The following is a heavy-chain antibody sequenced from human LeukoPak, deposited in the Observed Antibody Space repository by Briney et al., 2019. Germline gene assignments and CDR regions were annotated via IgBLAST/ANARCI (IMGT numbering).Heavy chain of an antibody. J-gene: IGHJ6*04. CDR3: TRPRGNLDV. CDR2: IRSKANSYAT. Sequence: PGGSLRLSCAASGFTFSGSAMHWVRQASGKGLEWVGRIRSKANSYATAYAASVKGRFTISRDDSKNTAYLQMNSLKTEDTAVYHCTRPRGNLDVWGKGTTVTVSS. V-gene: IGHV3-73*01. D-gene: IGHD4-23*01. CDR1: GFTFSGSA.